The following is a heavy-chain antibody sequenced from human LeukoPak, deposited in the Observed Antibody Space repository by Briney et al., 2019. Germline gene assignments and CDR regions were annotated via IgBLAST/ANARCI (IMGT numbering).Heavy chain of an antibody. CDR3: ASLGGVVVPAAPDFDY. CDR2: ISGSGGST. Sequence: GGSLRLSCAASGFTFSSYAMSWVRQAPGKGLEWVSAISGSGGSTYYADSVKGRFTISRDNSKNTLYLQMNSLRAEDTAVYYCASLGGVVVPAAPDFDYWGQGTLVTVSS. J-gene: IGHJ4*02. D-gene: IGHD2-2*01. CDR1: GFTFSSYA. V-gene: IGHV3-23*01.